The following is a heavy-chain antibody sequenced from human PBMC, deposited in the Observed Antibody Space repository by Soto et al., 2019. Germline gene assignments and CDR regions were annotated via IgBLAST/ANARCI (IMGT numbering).Heavy chain of an antibody. CDR1: GGSISSGGNY. Sequence: QVQLQESGPGLVKSSQTLSLTCAVSGGSISSGGNYWSWIRQHPGKGLEWIGYIYYSGSTYYNPSLKSRVTISVDTSKNQFSLKLNSVTAADTAVYYCARARMVRGVIYYYGMDVWGQGTTVTVPS. D-gene: IGHD3-10*01. CDR3: ARARMVRGVIYYYGMDV. V-gene: IGHV4-31*11. CDR2: IYYSGST. J-gene: IGHJ6*02.